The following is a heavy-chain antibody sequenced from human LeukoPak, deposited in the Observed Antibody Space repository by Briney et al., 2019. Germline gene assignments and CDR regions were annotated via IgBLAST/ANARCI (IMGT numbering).Heavy chain of an antibody. V-gene: IGHV5-51*01. CDR3: ARRLSGYCSSVSCPGAFDI. D-gene: IGHD2-15*01. CDR2: IYPGDYDT. CDR1: GYRFTDYW. J-gene: IGHJ3*02. Sequence: GESLKISCKGSGYRFTDYWIGWVRQMPGKGLEWMGIIYPGDYDTRYSTSFQGQVTISVDKSISTAYLQWSRLKASDTAMFSCARRLSGYCSSVSCPGAFDIWGQGTMVTVSS.